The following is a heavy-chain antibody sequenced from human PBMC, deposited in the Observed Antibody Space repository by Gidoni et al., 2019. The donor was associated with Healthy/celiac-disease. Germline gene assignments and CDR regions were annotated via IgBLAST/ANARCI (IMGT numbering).Heavy chain of an antibody. J-gene: IGHJ4*02. CDR2: ISGSGGST. CDR3: AKCLGAAVYYFDY. D-gene: IGHD6-13*01. Sequence: EVQLLESGGGLVQPGGSLRLSCSASGFTFSSYAMSWVRQAPRKGLEWVSAISGSGGSTYYADSVKGRFTISRDNSKNTLYLQMNSLRAEDTAVYYCAKCLGAAVYYFDYWGQGTLVTVSS. V-gene: IGHV3-23*01. CDR1: GFTFSSYA.